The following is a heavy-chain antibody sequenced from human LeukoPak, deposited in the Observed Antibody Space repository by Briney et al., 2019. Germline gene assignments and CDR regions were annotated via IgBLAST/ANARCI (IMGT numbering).Heavy chain of an antibody. CDR1: GGSISSSSYY. J-gene: IGHJ4*02. Sequence: SETLSLTCTVSGGSISSSSYYWGWIRQPPGKGLEWIGSIYYSGSTYYNPSLKSRVTISVDTSKNQFSLKLSSVTAADTAVYYCARIRGYSSGVFDYWGQGTLVTVSS. CDR2: IYYSGST. CDR3: ARIRGYSSGVFDY. D-gene: IGHD6-25*01. V-gene: IGHV4-39*01.